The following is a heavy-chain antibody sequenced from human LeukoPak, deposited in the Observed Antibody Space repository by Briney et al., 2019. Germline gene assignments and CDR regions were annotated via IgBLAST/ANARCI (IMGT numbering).Heavy chain of an antibody. CDR2: IGSSGSTI. CDR1: GFTFSSYE. J-gene: IGHJ4*02. D-gene: IGHD1-26*01. CDR3: AREKPRSCATDY. V-gene: IGHV3-48*03. Sequence: GGSLRLSCAASGFTFSSYEMNWVRQAPGKGLEWVSYIGSSGSTIYYADSVKGRFTISRDNAKNSLYLQMNSLRAEDTAVYYCAREKPRSCATDYWGQGTLVTVSS.